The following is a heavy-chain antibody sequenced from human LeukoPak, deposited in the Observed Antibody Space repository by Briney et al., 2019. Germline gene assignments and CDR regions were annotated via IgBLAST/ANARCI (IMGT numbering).Heavy chain of an antibody. V-gene: IGHV4-61*02. D-gene: IGHD3-22*01. J-gene: IGHJ4*02. CDR1: GGSLSSGSYY. CDR3: ARDSRATRTYYYDSSGSQGYYFDY. CDR2: IYTSGST. Sequence: SQTLSLTCTVSGGSLSSGSYYWSWIRQPVGKGLEWIGRIYTSGSTNYNPSLKSRVTISVDTSKNQFSLKLSSVTAADTAVYYCARDSRATRTYYYDSSGSQGYYFDYWGQGTLVTVSS.